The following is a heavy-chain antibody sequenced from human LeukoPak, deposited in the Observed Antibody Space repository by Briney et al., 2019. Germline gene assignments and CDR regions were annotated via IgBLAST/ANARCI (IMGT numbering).Heavy chain of an antibody. Sequence: SETLSLTCTVFGGSISSSSYYWGWIRQPPGKGLEWIGSIYYSGSTYYNPSLKSRVTISVDTSKNQFSLKLSSVTAADTAVYYCARPLDYGDPLFDYWGQGTLVTVSS. CDR2: IYYSGST. CDR1: GGSISSSSYY. D-gene: IGHD4-17*01. V-gene: IGHV4-39*01. J-gene: IGHJ4*02. CDR3: ARPLDYGDPLFDY.